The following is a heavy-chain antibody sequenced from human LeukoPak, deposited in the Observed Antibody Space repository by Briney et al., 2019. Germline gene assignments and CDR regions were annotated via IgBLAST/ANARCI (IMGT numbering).Heavy chain of an antibody. CDR2: ISSNGGST. CDR1: GFTFSSYA. Sequence: GGSLRLSCAASGFTFSSYAMHWVRQAPGKGLEYVSAISSNGGSTYYADSVKGRFTISRDNAKNTLYLQMSRLRAEDTGVYYWGGFRFGYGMYVWGKGTTVTVSS. CDR3: GGFRFGYGMYV. D-gene: IGHD3-16*01. V-gene: IGHV3-64D*06. J-gene: IGHJ6*04.